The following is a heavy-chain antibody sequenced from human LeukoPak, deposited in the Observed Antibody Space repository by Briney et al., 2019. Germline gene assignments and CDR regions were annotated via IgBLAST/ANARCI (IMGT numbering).Heavy chain of an antibody. D-gene: IGHD6-25*01. J-gene: IGHJ2*01. Sequence: GASVKVSCKASGYTFTYYGISWVRQAPGQGLEWTGWISAYNGNTNYAQRLQGRVTMTTDTSTSTAYMELRSLRSDDTAVYYCARDQTIIAASLYWYFDLWGRGTLVTVSS. CDR1: GYTFTYYG. V-gene: IGHV1-18*01. CDR3: ARDQTIIAASLYWYFDL. CDR2: ISAYNGNT.